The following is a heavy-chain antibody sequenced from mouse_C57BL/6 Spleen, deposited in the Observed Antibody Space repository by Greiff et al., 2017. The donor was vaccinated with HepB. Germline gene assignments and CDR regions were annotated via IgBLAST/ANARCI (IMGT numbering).Heavy chain of an antibody. CDR3: ARSDTTVSRRYYYAMDY. CDR1: GYSFTDYN. J-gene: IGHJ4*01. CDR2: INPNYGTT. V-gene: IGHV1-39*01. D-gene: IGHD1-1*01. Sequence: VQLQQSGPELVKPGASVKISCKASGYSFTDYNMNWVKQSNGKSLEWIGVINPNYGTTSYNQKFKGKATLTVDQSSSTAYMQLNSLTSEDSAVYYYARSDTTVSRRYYYAMDYWGQGTSDTVSS.